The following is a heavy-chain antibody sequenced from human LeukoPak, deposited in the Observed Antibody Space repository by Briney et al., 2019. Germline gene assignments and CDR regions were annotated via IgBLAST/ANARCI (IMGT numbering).Heavy chain of an antibody. D-gene: IGHD4-11*01. CDR2: INHSGST. J-gene: IGHJ5*02. V-gene: IGHV4-34*01. Sequence: SETLSLTCAVYGRSFSGYYWSWIRQPPGKGLEWIGEINHSGSTNYNPSLKSRVTTSVDTSKNQFSLKLSSVTAADTAVYYCARVHYSHNWFDPWGQGTLVTVSS. CDR1: GRSFSGYY. CDR3: ARVHYSHNWFDP.